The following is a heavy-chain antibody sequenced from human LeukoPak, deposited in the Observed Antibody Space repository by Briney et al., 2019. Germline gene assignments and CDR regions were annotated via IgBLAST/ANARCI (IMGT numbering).Heavy chain of an antibody. J-gene: IGHJ4*02. CDR3: AKDRSLDGGNSNGYFDS. Sequence: PGGSLRLSCAASGFTFSTYSMNWVRQAPGKGLEWVSYISSSSSTIYYADSVKGRFTISRDNSKNTLFLQMNSLRAEDTAVYYCAKDRSLDGGNSNGYFDSWGQGTLVTVSS. V-gene: IGHV3-48*01. CDR2: ISSSSSTI. D-gene: IGHD4-23*01. CDR1: GFTFSTYS.